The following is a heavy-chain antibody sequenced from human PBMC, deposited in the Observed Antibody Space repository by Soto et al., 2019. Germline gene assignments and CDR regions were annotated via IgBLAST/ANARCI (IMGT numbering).Heavy chain of an antibody. CDR3: ARSRYYDSSGYYLPKYYFDY. D-gene: IGHD3-22*01. J-gene: IGHJ4*02. V-gene: IGHV4-39*07. Sequence: SETLSLTCTVSGGSISSSSYYWGWIRQPPGKGLEWIGSIYYSGSTYYNPSLKSRVTISVDTSKNQFSLKLSSVTAADTAVYYCARSRYYDSSGYYLPKYYFDYWGQGTLVTVSS. CDR1: GGSISSSSYY. CDR2: IYYSGST.